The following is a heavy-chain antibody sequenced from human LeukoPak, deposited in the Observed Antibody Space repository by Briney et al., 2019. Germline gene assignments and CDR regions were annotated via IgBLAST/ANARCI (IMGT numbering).Heavy chain of an antibody. CDR3: ARCSSGWSSYYYYYMDV. J-gene: IGHJ6*03. CDR1: GGPISSYY. Sequence: SETLSLTCTVSGGPISSYYWSWIRQPPGKGLEWIGSIYHSGITSYNPSLKSRVTISVDTSKNQFSLKMSSVTAADTAVYYCARCSSGWSSYYYYYMDVWGKGTTVTVSS. CDR2: IYHSGIT. D-gene: IGHD6-19*01. V-gene: IGHV4-59*01.